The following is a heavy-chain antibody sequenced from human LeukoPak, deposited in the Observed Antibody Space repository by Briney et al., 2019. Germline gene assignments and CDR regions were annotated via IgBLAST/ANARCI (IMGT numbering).Heavy chain of an antibody. D-gene: IGHD3-22*01. CDR3: AKTNGYYDY. Sequence: GGSLRLSCAASGFTFSNYGMSWVRQAPGKGLEWVSGISGNGDDTYYADSVKGRSSISRDNSKNTLYLQMDSLRAEDTAVYHCAKTNGYYDYWGRGTLVTVSS. J-gene: IGHJ4*02. CDR2: ISGNGDDT. V-gene: IGHV3-23*01. CDR1: GFTFSNYG.